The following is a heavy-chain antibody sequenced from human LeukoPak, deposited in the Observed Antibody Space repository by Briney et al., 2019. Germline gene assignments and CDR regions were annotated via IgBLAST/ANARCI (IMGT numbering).Heavy chain of an antibody. D-gene: IGHD3-3*01. J-gene: IGHJ6*03. Sequence: GGSLRLSCAASGFTFGSYWMSWVRQAPGKGLEWVANIKQDGSEEYYVDSVKGRFTISRDNAKNSLYLQMNSLRAEDTAVYYCARAKVTYYDFWSGYTYYYYMDVWGKGTTVTVSS. V-gene: IGHV3-7*01. CDR1: GFTFGSYW. CDR3: ARAKVTYYDFWSGYTYYYYMDV. CDR2: IKQDGSEE.